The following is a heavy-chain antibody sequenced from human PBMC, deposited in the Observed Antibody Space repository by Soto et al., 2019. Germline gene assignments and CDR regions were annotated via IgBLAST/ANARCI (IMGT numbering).Heavy chain of an antibody. CDR3: ASSFGRWGPIYAFDI. D-gene: IGHD3-3*01. Sequence: GGSLRLSCAASGFTVSSNYMSWVRQAPGKGLEWVSVIYSGGSTYYADSVKGRFTISRHNSKNTLYLQMNSLRAEDTAVYYCASSFGRWGPIYAFDIWGQGTMVTVSS. CDR1: GFTVSSNY. J-gene: IGHJ3*02. CDR2: IYSGGST. V-gene: IGHV3-53*04.